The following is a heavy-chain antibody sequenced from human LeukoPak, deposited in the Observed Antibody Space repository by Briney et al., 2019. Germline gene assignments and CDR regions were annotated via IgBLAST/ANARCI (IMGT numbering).Heavy chain of an antibody. J-gene: IGHJ6*02. CDR3: ARDAVDTANAV. Sequence: GGSLRLSCAASGFTFTTYWMHWVRQAPGKGLVWVSHINSDGSITSYADSVKGRFTISRDNAKNTLYLQMNSLRAGDTAVYYCARDAVDTANAVWGQGTTVTVSS. CDR1: GFTFTTYW. D-gene: IGHD5-18*01. CDR2: INSDGSIT. V-gene: IGHV3-74*01.